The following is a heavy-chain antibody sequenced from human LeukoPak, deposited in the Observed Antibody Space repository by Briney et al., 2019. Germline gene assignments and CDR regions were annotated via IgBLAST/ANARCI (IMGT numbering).Heavy chain of an antibody. J-gene: IGHJ4*02. Sequence: GRSLRLSCAASGFTFSSYAMHWVRQAPGKGLEWVAVISYDGSNKYYADSVKGRFTISRDNSKNTLYLQMNSLRAEDTAVYYCAGKSHETSFDYWGQGTLVTVSS. CDR2: ISYDGSNK. V-gene: IGHV3-30-3*01. CDR1: GFTFSSYA. CDR3: AGKSHETSFDY.